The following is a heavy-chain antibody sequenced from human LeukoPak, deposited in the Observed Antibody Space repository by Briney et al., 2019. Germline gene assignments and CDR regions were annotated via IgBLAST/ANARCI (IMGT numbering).Heavy chain of an antibody. J-gene: IGHJ5*02. CDR1: GGSFSGYY. CDR3: ARVNVMITFGGVIARITWFDP. V-gene: IGHV4-34*01. D-gene: IGHD3-16*02. CDR2: INHSGST. Sequence: SETLSLTCAVYGGSFSGYYWSWIRRPPGKGLEWIGEINHSGSTNYNPSLKSRVTTSVDTSKNQFSLKLSSVTAADTAVYYCARVNVMITFGGVIARITWFDPWGQGTLVTVSS.